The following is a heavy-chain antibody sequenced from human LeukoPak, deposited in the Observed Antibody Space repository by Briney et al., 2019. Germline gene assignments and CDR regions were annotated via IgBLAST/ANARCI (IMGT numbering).Heavy chain of an antibody. CDR2: LYTSGT. D-gene: IGHD6-13*01. J-gene: IGHJ6*02. CDR3: ARVGAGDSNWYSSYYGMDV. Sequence: SETLSLTCTVSGGSISDYYWSWVRQPAGKGLEWIGRLYTSGTNYNPSLKSRIIMSLDTSKNQFFLKVSSVTAADTAVYYWARVGAGDSNWYSSYYGMDVWGPGTTVTVSS. CDR1: GGSISDYY. V-gene: IGHV4-4*07.